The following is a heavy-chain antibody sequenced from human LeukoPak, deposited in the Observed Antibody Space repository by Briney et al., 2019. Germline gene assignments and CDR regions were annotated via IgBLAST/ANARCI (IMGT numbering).Heavy chain of an antibody. CDR1: GFTVNANY. CDR2: IYGSGTT. D-gene: IGHD3-22*01. V-gene: IGHV3-53*01. CDR3: AASAPMIAVPAFDI. J-gene: IGHJ3*02. Sequence: GGPLRLSCVASGFTVNANYMGWVRQAPRKGLEWVSVIYGSGTTYYAASVKGRFTISRDNPKNTLYLQLNFLRAEDTAVYYCAASAPMIAVPAFDIWGQGAMVTASS.